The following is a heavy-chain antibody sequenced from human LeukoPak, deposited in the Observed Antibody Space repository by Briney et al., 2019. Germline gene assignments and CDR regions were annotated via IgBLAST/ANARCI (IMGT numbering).Heavy chain of an antibody. Sequence: PGGSLRLSCAASGFTFSSYEMNWVRQAPGKGLEWVSYISSSGSTIYYADSVKGRFTISRDNAKNSLYLQMNSLRAEDTAVYYCARVYGGYDYVWGSPDYWGQGTLVTVSS. CDR1: GFTFSSYE. J-gene: IGHJ4*02. CDR2: ISSSGSTI. CDR3: ARVYGGYDYVWGSPDY. D-gene: IGHD3-16*01. V-gene: IGHV3-48*03.